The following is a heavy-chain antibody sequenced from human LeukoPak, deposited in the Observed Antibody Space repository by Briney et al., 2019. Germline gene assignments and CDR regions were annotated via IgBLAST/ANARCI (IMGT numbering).Heavy chain of an antibody. Sequence: ASVKVSCKASGYTFTSYDINWVRQATGQGREWMGWMNPNSGNTGYAQKFQGRVTMTRNTSISTAYMELSSLRSEDTAVYYCARGPILVRGVILADSVGGMDVWGQGPTVTVSS. J-gene: IGHJ6*02. CDR3: ARGPILVRGVILADSVGGMDV. V-gene: IGHV1-8*01. D-gene: IGHD3-10*01. CDR2: MNPNSGNT. CDR1: GYTFTSYD.